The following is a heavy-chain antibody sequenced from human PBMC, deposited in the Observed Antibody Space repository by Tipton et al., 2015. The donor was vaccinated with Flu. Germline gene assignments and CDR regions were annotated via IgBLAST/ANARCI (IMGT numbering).Heavy chain of an antibody. CDR3: ARVSSSSSWSQDWYFDL. D-gene: IGHD6-13*01. V-gene: IGHV4-59*01. Sequence: LRLSCTVPGGSISSYYWSWIRQPPGKGLEWIGYIYYSGSTNYNPSLKSRVTISVDTSKNQFSLKLSSVTAADTAVYYCARVSSSSSWSQDWYFDLWGRGTLVTVSS. J-gene: IGHJ2*01. CDR2: IYYSGST. CDR1: GGSISSYY.